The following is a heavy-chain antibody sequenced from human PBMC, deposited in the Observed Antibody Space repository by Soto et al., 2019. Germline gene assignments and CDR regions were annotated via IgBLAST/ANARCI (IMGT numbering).Heavy chain of an antibody. CDR2: ISGSGGST. Sequence: GGSLRLSCAASGFTFSSYAMSWVRQAPGKGLEWVSAISGSGGSTYYADSVKGRFTISRDNSKNTLYLQMNSLRAEDTAVYYSAKRTAAAGTPNWFDPWGQGTLVTVSS. J-gene: IGHJ5*02. CDR1: GFTFSSYA. V-gene: IGHV3-23*01. D-gene: IGHD6-13*01. CDR3: AKRTAAAGTPNWFDP.